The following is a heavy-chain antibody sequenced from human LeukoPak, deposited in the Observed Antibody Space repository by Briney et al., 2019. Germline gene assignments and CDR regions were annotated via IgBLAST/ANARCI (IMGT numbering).Heavy chain of an antibody. CDR2: ISGSGGST. D-gene: IGHD4-23*01. CDR1: GFTFSSYA. Sequence: GGSLRLSCAASGFTFSSYAVSWVRQAPGKGLEWVSAISGSGGSTYYADSVKGRFTISRDNSKNTLYLQMNSLRAEDTAVYYCAKSTTVVTLRDAFDIWGQGTMVTGSS. CDR3: AKSTTVVTLRDAFDI. J-gene: IGHJ3*02. V-gene: IGHV3-23*01.